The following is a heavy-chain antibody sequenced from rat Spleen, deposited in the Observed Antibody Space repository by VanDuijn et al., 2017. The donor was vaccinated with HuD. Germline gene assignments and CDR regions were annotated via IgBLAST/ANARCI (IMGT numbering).Heavy chain of an antibody. J-gene: IGHJ3*01. CDR2: INYDGRST. D-gene: IGHD1-2*01. V-gene: IGHV5-29*01. Sequence: EVQLVESDGGLVRPGRSLKLSCVASGFTFSDYYMAWVRQAPTKGLEWVATINYDGRSTYYRDSVKGRFTISRNNAKSTLYLQMDSLRSEDTATYYCTRHFSPADYYSSFPVLYWGQGTLVTVSS. CDR1: GFTFSDYY. CDR3: TRHFSPADYYSSFPVLY.